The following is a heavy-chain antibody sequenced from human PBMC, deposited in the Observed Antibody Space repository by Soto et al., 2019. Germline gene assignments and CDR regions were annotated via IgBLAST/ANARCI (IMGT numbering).Heavy chain of an antibody. Sequence: GGSLRLSCAASGFTFDDYAMHWVRQAPGKGLEWVSGISWNSGSIGYADSVKGRFTISRDNAKNSLYLQMNSLRAEDTALYYCAKIGGSGSYYGTFDYWGQGTLVTVSS. D-gene: IGHD3-10*01. CDR1: GFTFDDYA. CDR3: AKIGGSGSYYGTFDY. J-gene: IGHJ4*02. CDR2: ISWNSGSI. V-gene: IGHV3-9*01.